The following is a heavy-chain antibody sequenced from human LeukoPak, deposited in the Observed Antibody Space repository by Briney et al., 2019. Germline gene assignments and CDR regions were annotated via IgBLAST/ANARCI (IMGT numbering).Heavy chain of an antibody. J-gene: IGHJ6*02. V-gene: IGHV3-48*03. CDR2: ISSGGNYR. Sequence: GGSLRPSCAASGSTFSSYEINWVRQAPGKGLEWVSYISSGGNYRYYADSVKGRFTISRDNSKNTLYLQMNSLRAEDTAVYYCAKGDGIVGATPTYGMDVWGQGTTVTVSS. D-gene: IGHD1-26*01. CDR1: GSTFSSYE. CDR3: AKGDGIVGATPTYGMDV.